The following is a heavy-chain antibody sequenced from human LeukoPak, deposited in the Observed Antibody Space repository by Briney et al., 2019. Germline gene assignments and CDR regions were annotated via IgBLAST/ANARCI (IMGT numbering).Heavy chain of an antibody. CDR1: GFTFSSYA. Sequence: PGGSLRLSCAASGFTFSSYAMSWVRQAPGKGLEWVSAISGSGGSTYYADSVKGRFTISRDNSKNTLYLQMNSLRAEDTAVYYCARELSQIVWGGLDYGGQGTLVSVSS. J-gene: IGHJ4*02. V-gene: IGHV3-23*01. CDR3: ARELSQIVWGGLDY. CDR2: ISGSGGST. D-gene: IGHD2-21*01.